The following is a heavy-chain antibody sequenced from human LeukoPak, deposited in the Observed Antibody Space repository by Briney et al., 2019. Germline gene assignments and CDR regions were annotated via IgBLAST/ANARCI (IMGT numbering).Heavy chain of an antibody. CDR1: GGSISSYY. V-gene: IGHV4-59*01. Sequence: YETLPLTCTVPGGSISSYYWSWIRQPPGKGLEWIGYIFYSGSATYNPSLKSRVTISVDTSKNQFSLKLSSVTAADTAVYYCARTITIFGGYDYWGQGALFSASS. D-gene: IGHD3-3*01. J-gene: IGHJ4*02. CDR2: IFYSGSA. CDR3: ARTITIFGGYDY.